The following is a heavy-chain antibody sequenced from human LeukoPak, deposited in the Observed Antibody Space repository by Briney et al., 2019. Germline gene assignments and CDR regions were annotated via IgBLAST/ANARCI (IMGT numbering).Heavy chain of an antibody. D-gene: IGHD2-2*01. V-gene: IGHV1-2*02. Sequence: ASVKVSCKASGYIFTGYYMHRVRQAPGQGLEWMGWINPNSGSTNSAQKFQGRVTLTRDTSNSTAYMELSSLRSDDTAVYYCAREVTSGRLDYWGRGTLVTVSS. J-gene: IGHJ4*02. CDR2: INPNSGST. CDR1: GYIFTGYY. CDR3: AREVTSGRLDY.